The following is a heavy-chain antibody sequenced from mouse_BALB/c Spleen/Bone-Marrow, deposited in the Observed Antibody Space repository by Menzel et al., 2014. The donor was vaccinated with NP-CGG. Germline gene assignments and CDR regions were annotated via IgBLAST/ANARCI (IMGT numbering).Heavy chain of an antibody. V-gene: IGHV1S29*02. D-gene: IGHD2-4*01. CDR3: ARGVYYDYDVWFAN. J-gene: IGHJ3*01. CDR1: GYTFTDYN. CDR2: IYPYNGNT. Sequence: EVQLQQSGPELVKPGALVKISCKASGYTFTDYNMHWVKQNHGKSLEWIGYIYPYNGNTGYNQKFKSKATLTVDNSSSTAYMELRSLTSEDSAVYYCARGVYYDYDVWFANWGQGTLVTVSA.